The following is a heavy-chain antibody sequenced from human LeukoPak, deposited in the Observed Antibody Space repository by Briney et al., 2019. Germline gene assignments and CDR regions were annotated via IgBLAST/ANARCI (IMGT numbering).Heavy chain of an antibody. CDR3: ARVYSHSSSSEKSYYYYYYMDV. V-gene: IGHV1-18*01. CDR1: GYTFTSYG. CDR2: ISAYNGNT. Sequence: ASVKVSCKASGYTFTSYGISWVRQAPGQGLEWMGWISAYNGNTNYAQKFQGRVTITADKSTSTAYMELSSLRSEDTAVYYCARVYSHSSSSEKSYYYYYYMDVWGKGTTVTVSS. J-gene: IGHJ6*03. D-gene: IGHD6-13*01.